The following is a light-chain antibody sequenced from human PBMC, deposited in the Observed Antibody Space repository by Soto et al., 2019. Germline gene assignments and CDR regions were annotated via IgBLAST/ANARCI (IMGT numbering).Light chain of an antibody. J-gene: IGLJ3*02. V-gene: IGLV1-40*01. CDR3: QSYDNSLSGAWV. CDR2: DNN. Sequence: QSVLTQPPSVSGAPGQRVTISCTGSSSNIGAGFDVYWYQHLPGTAPKLLIYDNNKRPSGVLDRFSGSKSGTSASLAITGLQAEDEADYYCQSYDNSLSGAWVFGGGTKLTVL. CDR1: SSNIGAGFD.